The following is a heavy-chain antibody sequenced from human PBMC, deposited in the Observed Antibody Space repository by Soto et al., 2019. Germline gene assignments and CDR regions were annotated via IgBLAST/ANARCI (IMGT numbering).Heavy chain of an antibody. CDR1: GFTFSSYG. J-gene: IGHJ4*02. CDR3: ARDWQVAVAGAFDY. Sequence: QVQLVESGGGVVQPGRSLRLSCAASGFTFSSYGMHWVRQAPGKGPEWVAVIWYDGSNKYYADSVKGRFTISRDNSKNTLYLQMNSLRAEDTAVYYCARDWQVAVAGAFDYWGQGTLVTVSS. V-gene: IGHV3-33*01. CDR2: IWYDGSNK. D-gene: IGHD6-19*01.